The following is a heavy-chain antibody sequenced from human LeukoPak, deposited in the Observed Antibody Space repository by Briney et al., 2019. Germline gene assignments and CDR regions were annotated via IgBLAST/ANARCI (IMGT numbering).Heavy chain of an antibody. J-gene: IGHJ4*02. CDR3: ARDGGSTYYFDY. CDR2: ISYDGSNK. D-gene: IGHD1-26*01. V-gene: IGHV3-30*04. Sequence: GGSLRLSCAASGFTFSSYAMHWVRQAPGKGLDWVAVISYDGSNKYYADSVKGRFTISRDNSKNTLYLQMNSLRAEDTAVYYCARDGGSTYYFDYWGQGTPVTVSS. CDR1: GFTFSSYA.